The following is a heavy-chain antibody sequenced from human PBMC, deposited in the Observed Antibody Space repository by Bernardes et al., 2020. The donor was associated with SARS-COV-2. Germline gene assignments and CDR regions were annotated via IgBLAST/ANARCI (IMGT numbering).Heavy chain of an antibody. Sequence: GGSLRLSCAASGFTFSDYYMSWIRQAPGKGLEWVSYISSSGSTIYYADSVKGRFTISRDNAKNSLYLQMNSLRAEDTAVYYCARDSRESGYYYYYGMDVWGQGTTVTVSS. CDR1: GFTFSDYY. D-gene: IGHD3-3*01. CDR2: ISSSGSTI. J-gene: IGHJ6*02. CDR3: ARDSRESGYYYYYGMDV. V-gene: IGHV3-11*01.